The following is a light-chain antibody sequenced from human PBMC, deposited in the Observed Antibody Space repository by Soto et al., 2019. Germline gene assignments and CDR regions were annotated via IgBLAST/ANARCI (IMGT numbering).Light chain of an antibody. CDR3: SSYAGINNVL. CDR1: SSDVGGYNY. CDR2: EVT. J-gene: IGLJ3*02. Sequence: QSALTQPPSASGSPGQSVTISCTGTSSDVGGYNYVSWYQHHPGKAPKLIIYEVTKLPSGVPDRFSGSKSGNTASLTVSGLQAEDEADYYFSSYAGINNVLFGGGTKLTVL. V-gene: IGLV2-8*01.